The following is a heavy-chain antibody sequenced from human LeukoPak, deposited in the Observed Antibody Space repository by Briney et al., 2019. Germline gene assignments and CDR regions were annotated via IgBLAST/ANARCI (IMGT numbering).Heavy chain of an antibody. CDR2: VGSSSSYT. V-gene: IGHV3-11*05. J-gene: IGHJ4*02. D-gene: IGHD5-12*01. CDR1: SFTFTTYE. CDR3: ARGHNMVATKPYFDY. Sequence: PGRSLCPSCAPSSFTFTTYEINSARQAPGKGLEWVSFVGSSSSYTNYADSVKGRFTISRDNAKNSLYLQMNSLRAEDTAVYYCARGHNMVATKPYFDYWGQGTRVTVSS.